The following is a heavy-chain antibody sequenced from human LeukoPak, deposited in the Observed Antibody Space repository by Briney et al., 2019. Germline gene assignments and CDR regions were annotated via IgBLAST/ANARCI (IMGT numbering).Heavy chain of an antibody. V-gene: IGHV4-59*01. D-gene: IGHD6-19*01. CDR3: VGAKQWLAYWYLDL. J-gene: IGHJ2*01. CDR1: GGSISTYY. Sequence: SETLSLTCTVSGGSISTYYWTWIRQPPGKGLEWIGYIYYSGSTNYNPSLKSRVTISVDTSKNQFSLNVNSVTAADTAVYYCVGAKQWLAYWYLDLWGRGTLVTVSS. CDR2: IYYSGST.